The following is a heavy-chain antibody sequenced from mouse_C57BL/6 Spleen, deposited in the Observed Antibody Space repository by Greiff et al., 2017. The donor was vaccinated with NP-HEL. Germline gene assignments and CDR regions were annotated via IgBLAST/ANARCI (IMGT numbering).Heavy chain of an antibody. CDR3: ARDYDVYAMDY. CDR1: GYAFSSYW. D-gene: IGHD2-4*01. CDR2: IYPGAGDT. V-gene: IGHV1-80*01. J-gene: IGHJ4*01. Sequence: QVQLQQSGAELVKPGASVKISCKASGYAFSSYWMNWVKQRPGKGLEWIGQIYPGAGDTNYNGKFKGKATLTADKSSSTAYMQLSSLTSEDSAVYFCARDYDVYAMDYWGQGTSVTVSS.